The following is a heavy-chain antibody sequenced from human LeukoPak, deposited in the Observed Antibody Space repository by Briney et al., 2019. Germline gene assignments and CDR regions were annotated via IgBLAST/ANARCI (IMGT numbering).Heavy chain of an antibody. V-gene: IGHV4-4*07. J-gene: IGHJ6*03. CDR1: SGSISSYY. CDR3: ARGARYCSSTSCWDYYYYYYMDV. D-gene: IGHD2-2*01. Sequence: SETLSLTCTVSSGSISSYYWSWIRQPAGKGLEWIGRIYTSGSTNYNPSLKSRVTMSVDTSKNQFSLKLSSVTAADTAVYYCARGARYCSSTSCWDYYYYYYMDVWGKGTTVTVSS. CDR2: IYTSGST.